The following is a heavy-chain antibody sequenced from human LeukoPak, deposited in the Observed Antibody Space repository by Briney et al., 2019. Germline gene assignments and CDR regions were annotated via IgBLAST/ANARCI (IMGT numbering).Heavy chain of an antibody. CDR1: GYTFTGYY. D-gene: IGHD2-2*01. Sequence: ASVKVSCKASGYTFTGYYMHWVRQAHGQGLEWMGWINPNSGGTNYAQKFQGRVTMTRDTSISTAYMELSRLRSDDTAVYYCARDFADIVVVPGYGMDVWGQGTTVTVSS. CDR3: ARDFADIVVVPGYGMDV. CDR2: INPNSGGT. J-gene: IGHJ6*02. V-gene: IGHV1-2*02.